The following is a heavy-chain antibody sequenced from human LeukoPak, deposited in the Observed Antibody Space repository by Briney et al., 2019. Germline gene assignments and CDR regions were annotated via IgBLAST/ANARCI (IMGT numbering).Heavy chain of an antibody. D-gene: IGHD6-13*01. CDR3: ARVGYSRSWHSGSAFDI. CDR2: ISSRSSYI. J-gene: IGHJ3*02. Sequence: GGSLRLSCAASGFTFSSYSMNWVRQAPGKGLEWVSSISSRSSYIDYADSLKGRFTISRDNAKNSLYLQMNSLRVEDTAVYYCARVGYSRSWHSGSAFDIWGQGTMVTVSS. V-gene: IGHV3-21*01. CDR1: GFTFSSYS.